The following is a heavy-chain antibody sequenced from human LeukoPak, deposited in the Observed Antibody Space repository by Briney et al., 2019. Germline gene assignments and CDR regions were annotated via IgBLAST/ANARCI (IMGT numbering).Heavy chain of an antibody. CDR3: ARPLDAFDI. J-gene: IGHJ3*02. Sequence: PSETLSLTCSVSGGSITSSSYYCAWIRQPPGKGLEWIGSIYYTGGTYYNPSLKSRLTISLGTSKNQFSLKLNSVTAADTAVYYCARPLDAFDIWGQGTMVTVSS. CDR2: IYYTGGT. CDR1: GGSITSSSYY. V-gene: IGHV4-39*01.